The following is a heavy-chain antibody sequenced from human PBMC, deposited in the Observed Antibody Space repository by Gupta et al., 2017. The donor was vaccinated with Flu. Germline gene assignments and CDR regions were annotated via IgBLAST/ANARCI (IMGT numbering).Heavy chain of an antibody. CDR3: VKMRAGEWDSGFHY. CDR1: GFTFTSYG. J-gene: IGHJ4*02. CDR2: VYFDGGKK. V-gene: IGHV3-33*06. Sequence: QVQLVESGGGEVQPGASLRLACTASGFTFTSYGMHWVRQAPGTGLEWVAGVYFDGGKKYYGDSVKGRFTISSDLPKKTLYMQMDNLRAEDTALYFCVKMRAGEWDSGFHYWGRGTLVTVSS. D-gene: IGHD1-26*01.